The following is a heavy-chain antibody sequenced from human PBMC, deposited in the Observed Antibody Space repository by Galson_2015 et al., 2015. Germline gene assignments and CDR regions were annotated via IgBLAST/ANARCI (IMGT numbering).Heavy chain of an antibody. Sequence: SLRISCAASGFTVSSNYMSWVRQAPGRGLEWVSVIYSGGSTYYADSVKGRFTISRDNSKNTLYLQMNSLRAEDPAVYYCARGHSGWYFDYWGQATLVTVSS. CDR2: IYSGGST. J-gene: IGHJ4*02. D-gene: IGHD6-19*01. CDR1: GFTVSSNY. V-gene: IGHV3-53*01. CDR3: ARGHSGWYFDY.